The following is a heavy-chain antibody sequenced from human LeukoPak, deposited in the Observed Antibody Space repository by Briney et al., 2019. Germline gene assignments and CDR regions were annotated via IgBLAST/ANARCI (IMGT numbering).Heavy chain of an antibody. V-gene: IGHV5-10-1*01. Sequence: PGESLKISCKGSGYSFTTYWIGWVRQMPGKGLEWMGRIDPSDSYTNYSPSFQGHATISVDKSISTAYLQWSSLKASDTAMYYCARRLQRHFDYWGQGTLVTVSS. J-gene: IGHJ4*02. CDR1: GYSFTTYW. D-gene: IGHD2-15*01. CDR3: ARRLQRHFDY. CDR2: IDPSDSYT.